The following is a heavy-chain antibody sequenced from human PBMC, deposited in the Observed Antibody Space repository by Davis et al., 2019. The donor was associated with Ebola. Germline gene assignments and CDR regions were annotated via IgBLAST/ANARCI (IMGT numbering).Heavy chain of an antibody. J-gene: IGHJ6*04. Sequence: GESLKISCSASGFTFRSYEMNWVRQAPGKGLEWVSAISGSGGSTYYADSVKGRFTISRDNSKKTLYLQMNSLRAEDTAVYYCAKSGLSFGVVKYHYGMDVWGKGTTVTVSS. V-gene: IGHV3-23*01. CDR2: ISGSGGST. D-gene: IGHD3-3*01. CDR1: GFTFRSYE. CDR3: AKSGLSFGVVKYHYGMDV.